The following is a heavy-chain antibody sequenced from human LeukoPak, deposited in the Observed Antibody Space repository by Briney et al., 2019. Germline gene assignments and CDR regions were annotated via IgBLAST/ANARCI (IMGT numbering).Heavy chain of an antibody. V-gene: IGHV4-59*01. CDR3: ARVISAVTDAFDI. J-gene: IGHJ3*02. CDR1: GGSISSYY. CDR2: IYYSGST. Sequence: SETLSLTCTVSGGSISSYYWSWIRQPPGKGLEWIGYIYYSGSTNYNPSLKSRVTISVDTSKNQFSLKLSSVTAADTAVYYRARVISAVTDAFDIWGQGTMVTVSS. D-gene: IGHD6-19*01.